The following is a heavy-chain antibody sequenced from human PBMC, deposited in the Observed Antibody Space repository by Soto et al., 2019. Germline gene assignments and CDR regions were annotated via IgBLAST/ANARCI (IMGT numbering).Heavy chain of an antibody. D-gene: IGHD6-19*01. CDR3: ARETERSSGYAYYYYYYGMDV. Sequence: GSLRLSCAASGFTFSSYAMHWVRQAPGKGLEWVAVISYDGSNKYYADSVKGRFTISRDNSKNTLYLQMNSLRAEDTAVYYCARETERSSGYAYYYYYYGMDVWGQGTTVTVSS. V-gene: IGHV3-30-3*01. CDR2: ISYDGSNK. CDR1: GFTFSSYA. J-gene: IGHJ6*02.